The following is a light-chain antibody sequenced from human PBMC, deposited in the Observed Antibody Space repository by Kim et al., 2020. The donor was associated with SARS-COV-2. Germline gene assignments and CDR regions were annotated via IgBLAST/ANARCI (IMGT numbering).Light chain of an antibody. CDR3: TSYAGSNNLDV. CDR2: EVN. V-gene: IGLV2-8*01. Sequence: QPVTFADTGTSSDIGAYKCVSWYQQHPGKAPKLMIYEVNRRPSGVPDRFAGSKSGNTASLTVSGLEAEDEADYYCTSYAGSNNLDVFGTGTKVTVL. CDR1: SSDIGAYKC. J-gene: IGLJ1*01.